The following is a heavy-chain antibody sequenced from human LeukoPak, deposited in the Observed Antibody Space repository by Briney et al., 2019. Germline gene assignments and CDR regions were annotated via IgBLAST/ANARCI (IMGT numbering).Heavy chain of an antibody. CDR1: GFTSSNSF. Sequence: PGASLRLSSAASGFTSSNSFINWVRQAPGKGLEWGSIISGSGETTYYTSSVKGRFTISGANAKKTLYLQMKSLKAEETAIYYCTREGGSYSNYFDYWGQGTLVTVSS. CDR3: TREGGSYSNYFDY. V-gene: IGHV3-23*01. CDR2: ISGSGETT. J-gene: IGHJ4*02. D-gene: IGHD1-26*01.